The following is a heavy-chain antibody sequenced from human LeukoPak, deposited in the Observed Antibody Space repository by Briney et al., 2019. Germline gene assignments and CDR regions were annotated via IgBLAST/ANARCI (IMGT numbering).Heavy chain of an antibody. J-gene: IGHJ4*02. Sequence: PGGSLRLSCAASGFTFSSYEMNWVRQPPGKGLEWVSYISSSGSTIYYADSVKGRFTISRDNAKNSLYLQMNSLRAEDTAVYYCARGGSSTSCFDYWGQGTLVTVSS. CDR3: ARGGSSTSCFDY. D-gene: IGHD2-2*01. CDR1: GFTFSSYE. CDR2: ISSSGSTI. V-gene: IGHV3-48*03.